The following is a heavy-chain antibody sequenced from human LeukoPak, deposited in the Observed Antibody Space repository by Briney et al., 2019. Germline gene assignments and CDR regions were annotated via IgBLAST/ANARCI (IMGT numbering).Heavy chain of an antibody. V-gene: IGHV3-21*01. Sequence: GGSLRLSCAASGFTFSSYSMNWVRQAPGKGLEWVSSISSSSSYIYYADSVKGRFTISRDNAKISLYLQMNSLRAEDTAVYYCAKDRGYHYDSSGYYRMDAFDIWGQGTMVTVSS. D-gene: IGHD3-22*01. J-gene: IGHJ3*02. CDR3: AKDRGYHYDSSGYYRMDAFDI. CDR1: GFTFSSYS. CDR2: ISSSSSYI.